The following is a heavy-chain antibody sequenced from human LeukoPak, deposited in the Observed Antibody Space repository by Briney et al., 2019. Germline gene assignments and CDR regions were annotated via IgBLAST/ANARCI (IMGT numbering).Heavy chain of an antibody. J-gene: IGHJ4*02. D-gene: IGHD6-6*01. CDR1: GFTFSNYW. V-gene: IGHV3-7*05. Sequence: GGSLRLSCTASGFTFSNYWMTWVRQAPGKGLEWVANIKEDGGTKYYLDSVKGRFTISGDNHKNSLYLQVDSLRGDDTAVYFCARIGYASSSLDFWGQGALVTVSS. CDR2: IKEDGGTK. CDR3: ARIGYASSSLDF.